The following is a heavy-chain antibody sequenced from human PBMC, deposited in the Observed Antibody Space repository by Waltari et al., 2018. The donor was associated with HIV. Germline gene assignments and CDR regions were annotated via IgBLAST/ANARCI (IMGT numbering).Heavy chain of an antibody. CDR3: ASAFYFGTPPVT. CDR1: GFPFSTYA. D-gene: IGHD3-16*01. V-gene: IGHV3-23*04. J-gene: IGHJ5*02. Sequence: VQLVESGGGLVQPGGSLRLSCAASGFPFSTYALNWVRQAPGKGLEWFSIISGSGLTSYYAESVRGRFTISRDNVKNTLYLEMNNLRADDTAIYYCASAFYFGTPPVTWGRGTLVTVSS. CDR2: ISGSGLTS.